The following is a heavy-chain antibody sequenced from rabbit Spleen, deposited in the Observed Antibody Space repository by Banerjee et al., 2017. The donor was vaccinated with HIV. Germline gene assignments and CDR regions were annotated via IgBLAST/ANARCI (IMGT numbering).Heavy chain of an antibody. CDR2: INSFSGRP. CDR3: ARDLVAVIGWNFNL. V-gene: IGHV1S45*01. Sequence: QAQLEESGGDLVKLEGSLTLTCKASGVSFSNGYVLCCVRQAPGKGLEWIACINSFSGRPVYATWVNGRFTISKASWTTVTLHMTGLTAADTATYFCARDLVAVIGWNFNLWGPGTLVTVS. J-gene: IGHJ4*01. CDR1: GVSFSNGYV. D-gene: IGHD1-1*01.